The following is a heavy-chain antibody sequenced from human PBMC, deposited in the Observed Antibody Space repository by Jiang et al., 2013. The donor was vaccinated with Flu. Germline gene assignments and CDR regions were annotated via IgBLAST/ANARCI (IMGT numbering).Heavy chain of an antibody. D-gene: IGHD3-3*01. J-gene: IGHJ6*03. CDR2: LVVVVVT. Sequence: SGFTFSSYSMNWVARLQGRGWSGSHPLVVVVVTYTTPDSVKGRFTISRDNAKNSLYLQMNSLRAEDTAVYYCARLRFLEWLGYYYYMDVWGKGTTVTVSS. CDR1: GFTFSSYS. V-gene: IGHV3-21*01. CDR3: ARLRFLEWLGYYYYMDV.